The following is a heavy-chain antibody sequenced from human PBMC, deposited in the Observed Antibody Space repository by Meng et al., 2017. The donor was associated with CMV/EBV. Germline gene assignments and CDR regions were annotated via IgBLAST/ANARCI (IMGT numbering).Heavy chain of an antibody. CDR2: IYYSGST. CDR3: ARGQWLPFDY. Sequence: SETLSLTCTVSGGSISSSSYYWGWIRQPPGKGLEWIESIYYSGSTYYNPSLKSRVTTSVDTSKNQFSLKLSSVTAADTAVYYCARGQWLPFDYWGQGTLVTVSS. D-gene: IGHD6-19*01. J-gene: IGHJ4*02. CDR1: GGSISSSSYY. V-gene: IGHV4-39*07.